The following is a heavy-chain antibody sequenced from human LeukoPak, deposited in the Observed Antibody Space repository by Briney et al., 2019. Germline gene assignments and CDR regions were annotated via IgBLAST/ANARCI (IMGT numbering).Heavy chain of an antibody. CDR1: GFSFYTYS. Sequence: GGSLRLSCAASGFSFYTYSMDWVRQAPGKGLEWVSYISSSTTTMLYADSVKGRFTISRDNAKNSLYLQMDSLRAEDTAVYYCARGRHYYDSSVNRGADYWGQGTLVTVSS. J-gene: IGHJ4*02. CDR2: ISSSTTTM. V-gene: IGHV3-48*01. D-gene: IGHD3-22*01. CDR3: ARGRHYYDSSVNRGADY.